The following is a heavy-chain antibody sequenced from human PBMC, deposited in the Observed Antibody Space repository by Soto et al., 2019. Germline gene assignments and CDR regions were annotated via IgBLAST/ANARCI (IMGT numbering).Heavy chain of an antibody. J-gene: IGHJ4*02. CDR1: GFTFSSYA. D-gene: IGHD3-3*01. CDR3: AKVNDYDFWNMAFAY. CDR2: ISGSGGST. V-gene: IGHV3-23*01. Sequence: EVQLLESGGGLVQPGGSLRLSCAASGFTFSSYAMSWVRQAPGKGLEWVSAISGSGGSTYYADSVKGRFTISRDNSKNTLYLQMNSQKAEDKAVYYCAKVNDYDFWNMAFAYWGQGTPVTASS.